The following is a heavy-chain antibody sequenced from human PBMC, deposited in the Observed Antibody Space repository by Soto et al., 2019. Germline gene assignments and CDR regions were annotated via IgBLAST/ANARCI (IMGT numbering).Heavy chain of an antibody. V-gene: IGHV3-21*01. D-gene: IGHD2-21*02. Sequence: EVQLVESGGGLVKPGGSLRLSCAASGFTFSSYSMNWVRQAPGKGLEWVSSISSSSSYIYYADSVKGRFTIPRDNAKNSLYLHMNSLRAEDTAVYYCAILPIVVVTRPAFDIWGQGTMVTVSS. CDR1: GFTFSSYS. CDR3: AILPIVVVTRPAFDI. CDR2: ISSSSSYI. J-gene: IGHJ3*02.